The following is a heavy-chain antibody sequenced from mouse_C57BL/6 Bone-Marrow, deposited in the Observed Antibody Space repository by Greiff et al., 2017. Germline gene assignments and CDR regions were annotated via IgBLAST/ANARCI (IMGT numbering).Heavy chain of an antibody. CDR3: ARERVYFDY. J-gene: IGHJ2*01. V-gene: IGHV5-4*01. CDR1: GFTFSSYA. Sequence: EVKLMESGGGLVKPGGSLKLSCAASGFTFSSYAMSWVRQTPEKRLEWVATISDGGSYTYYPDNVKGRFTISRDNAKNNLYLQISHLKSEDTAMYYCARERVYFDYWGQGTTLTVSS. CDR2: ISDGGSYT.